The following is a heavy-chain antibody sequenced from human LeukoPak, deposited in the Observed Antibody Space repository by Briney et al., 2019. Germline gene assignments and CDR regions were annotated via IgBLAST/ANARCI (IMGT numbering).Heavy chain of an antibody. CDR2: IKEDGNEK. CDR1: GLTFSNYW. D-gene: IGHD3-22*01. V-gene: IGHV3-7*03. CDR3: ARHYYDSSGYYYYYYYGMDV. J-gene: IGHJ6*02. Sequence: GGSLRLSCAASGLTFSNYWMSWVRQAPGKGLEWVANIKEDGNEKYYVDSVKGRFTISRDNAKKSLYLQMNSLRAEDTAVYYCARHYYDSSGYYYYYYYGMDVWGQGTTVTVSS.